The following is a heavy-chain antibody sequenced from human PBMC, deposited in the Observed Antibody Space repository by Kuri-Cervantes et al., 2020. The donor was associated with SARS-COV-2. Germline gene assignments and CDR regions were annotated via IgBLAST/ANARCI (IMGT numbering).Heavy chain of an antibody. CDR1: GFTFSSYA. V-gene: IGHV3-30*04. D-gene: IGHD5-18*01. Sequence: GESLKISCAASGFTFSSYAMHWVRQAPGKGLEWVAVISYDGSNKYYADSVKGRFTISRDNSKNTLYLQMNSLRAEDTAVYYCAKRGGYSYGSPPDYYYFYYMNVWGRGTTVTVSS. CDR2: ISYDGSNK. CDR3: AKRGGYSYGSPPDYYYFYYMNV. J-gene: IGHJ6*03.